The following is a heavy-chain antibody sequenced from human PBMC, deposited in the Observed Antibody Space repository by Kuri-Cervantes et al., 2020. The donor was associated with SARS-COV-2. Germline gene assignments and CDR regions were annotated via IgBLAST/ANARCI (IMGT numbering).Heavy chain of an antibody. CDR1: GYSFSDHY. CDR3: ARERGANYDFWSGYSYYYYYYMDV. V-gene: IGHV1-46*01. J-gene: IGHJ6*03. Sequence: ASVKVSCKAFGYSFSDHYMYWVRQAPGQGLEWMGIINPSGGSTSYAQKFQGRVTMTRDTSTSTVYMELSSLRSEDTAVYYCARERGANYDFWSGYSYYYYYYMDVWGKGTTVTVSS. CDR2: INPSGGST. D-gene: IGHD3-3*01.